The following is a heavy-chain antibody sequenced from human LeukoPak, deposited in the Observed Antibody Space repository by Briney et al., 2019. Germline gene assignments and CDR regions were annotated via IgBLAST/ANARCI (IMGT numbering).Heavy chain of an antibody. CDR2: IKQDGSEK. Sequence: QAGGSLRLSCAASGFTFSSYWVSWVRQAPGKGLEWVANIKQDGSEKYYVDSVKGRFTISRDNAKNSLYLQMNSLRAEDTAVYYCARSDEGAFDIWGQGTMVTVSS. J-gene: IGHJ3*02. CDR1: GFTFSSYW. CDR3: ARSDEGAFDI. V-gene: IGHV3-7*01.